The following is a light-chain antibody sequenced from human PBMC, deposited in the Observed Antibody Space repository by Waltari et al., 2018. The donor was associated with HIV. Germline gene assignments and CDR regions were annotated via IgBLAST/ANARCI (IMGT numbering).Light chain of an antibody. Sequence: QSALTQPASVSGSPGQSIPISCTGTTSAVGGYYYVSWYQQHPGNAPKLLIYEVTNRPSGVSNRFSGSKSGNTASLTISGLQADDEADYYCSSYTSSSTVVFGGGTKLTVL. CDR2: EVT. V-gene: IGLV2-14*01. J-gene: IGLJ2*01. CDR1: TSAVGGYYY. CDR3: SSYTSSSTVV.